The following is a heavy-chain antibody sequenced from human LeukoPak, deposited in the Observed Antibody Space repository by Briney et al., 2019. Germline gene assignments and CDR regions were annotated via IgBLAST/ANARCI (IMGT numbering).Heavy chain of an antibody. CDR2: ISGSGGST. CDR1: EFTFDNYA. J-gene: IGHJ4*02. D-gene: IGHD4-17*01. CDR3: AKFPYGDPFDY. V-gene: IGHV3-23*01. Sequence: GGSLRLSCAASEFTFDNYAMSWVRQAPGKGLEWVSAISGSGGSTYYADSVKGRFTISRDNSKNTLYLQMNSLRAEDTAVYYCAKFPYGDPFDYWGQGTLVTVSS.